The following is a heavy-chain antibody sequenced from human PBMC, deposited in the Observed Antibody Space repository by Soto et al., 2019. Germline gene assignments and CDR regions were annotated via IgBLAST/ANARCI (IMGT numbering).Heavy chain of an antibody. J-gene: IGHJ5*02. V-gene: IGHV3-30-3*01. Sequence: PGGSLRLSCAASGFTFSSYAMHWVRQAPGKGLEWVALISDDGSTKDFADSVKGRFTISRDNSKNTLYLQMNSLRAEDTAVYNCARHLSHLKFGWFDPWGQGTLVTAPQ. CDR3: ARHLSHLKFGWFDP. CDR2: ISDDGSTK. CDR1: GFTFSSYA. D-gene: IGHD3-3*02.